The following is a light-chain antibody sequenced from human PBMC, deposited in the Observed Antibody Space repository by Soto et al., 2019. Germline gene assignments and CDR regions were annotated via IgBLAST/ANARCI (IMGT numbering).Light chain of an antibody. J-gene: IGKJ1*01. CDR2: VAS. V-gene: IGKV1-39*01. CDR1: QHINNY. Sequence: DIELTQSPPSLAESVGDRVTITCRASQHINNYLIWYQQKPGKAPQLLIYVASILQSGVPSRFSGSASGTDFTLTIGSLQPEDFATYYCQESYSVPGTFGQGTKVEI. CDR3: QESYSVPGT.